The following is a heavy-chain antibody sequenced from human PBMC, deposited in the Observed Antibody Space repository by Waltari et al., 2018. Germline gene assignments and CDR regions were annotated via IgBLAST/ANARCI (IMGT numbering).Heavy chain of an antibody. J-gene: IGHJ4*02. CDR2: ISPYNGNT. D-gene: IGHD3-22*01. Sequence: QVQLVQSGPELKEPGASVRVSCKASGYSFTSYSIVWLRQAPGQGPEWMGWISPYNGNTNYAQILQDRVTMTTVTSTTTAYMDLRSLGSDDTAVYYCARQIEVGYAKAFDHWGQGTLVTVSS. V-gene: IGHV1-18*01. CDR3: ARQIEVGYAKAFDH. CDR1: GYSFTSYS.